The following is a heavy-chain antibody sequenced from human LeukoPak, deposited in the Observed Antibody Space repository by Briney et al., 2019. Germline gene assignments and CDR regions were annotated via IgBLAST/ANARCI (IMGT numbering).Heavy chain of an antibody. Sequence: GESLKISCKGSGSSFPTYWIGWVRQLPGKGMEWMGFISSGDSETTYSPSFQGQVTFSADKSISTAYLQWSSLKASDTGIYYCARCWRVGWGKGRGTYYYSMDVWGQGTTVIVSS. V-gene: IGHV5-51*01. D-gene: IGHD3-16*01. J-gene: IGHJ6*02. CDR3: ARCWRVGWGKGRGTYYYSMDV. CDR1: GSSFPTYW. CDR2: ISSGDSET.